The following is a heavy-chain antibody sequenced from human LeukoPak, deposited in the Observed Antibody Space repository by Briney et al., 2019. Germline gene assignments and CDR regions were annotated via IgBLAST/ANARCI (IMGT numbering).Heavy chain of an antibody. V-gene: IGHV3-21*04. CDR2: ISSSSSYI. Sequence: PGGSLRLSCAASGFTFSSYSMNWVRQAPGKGLEWVSSISSSSSYIYYADSVKGRFTISRDNSKNTLYLQMNSLRAEDTAVYYCAKSSDYGTFYYFDSWGQGTLVTVSS. D-gene: IGHD4-17*01. CDR3: AKSSDYGTFYYFDS. CDR1: GFTFSSYS. J-gene: IGHJ4*02.